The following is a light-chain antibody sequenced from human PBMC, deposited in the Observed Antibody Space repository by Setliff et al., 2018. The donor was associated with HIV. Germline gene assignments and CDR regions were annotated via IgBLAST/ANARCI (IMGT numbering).Light chain of an antibody. V-gene: IGLV2-11*01. CDR2: DVT. CDR1: ASDIGNYKY. Sequence: SALTQPRSVSGSPGQSVTISCTETASDIGNYKYVSWYQQQPDKAPKLIIYDVTKRPSGVPDRFSGSKSGNTASLTISGLQSEDEGDYFCCSYAGTYTSLYVFGAGTKVTVL. CDR3: CSYAGTYTSLYV. J-gene: IGLJ1*01.